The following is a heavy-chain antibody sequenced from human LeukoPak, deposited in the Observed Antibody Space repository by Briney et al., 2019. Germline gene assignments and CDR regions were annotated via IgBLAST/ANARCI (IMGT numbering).Heavy chain of an antibody. CDR1: GDAITVSSYY. V-gene: IGHV4-39*01. J-gene: IGHJ4*02. Sequence: SETLSLTCTVSGDAITVSSYYWGWIRQPPGKGLEWIGSMYYSGSTYSNPSLKSRVTMSADTSKNQFSLKLSSVSAADTAVYYCARQYYDRTGYYYFDYWDQGTLVSVSS. D-gene: IGHD3-22*01. CDR3: ARQYYDRTGYYYFDY. CDR2: MYYSGST.